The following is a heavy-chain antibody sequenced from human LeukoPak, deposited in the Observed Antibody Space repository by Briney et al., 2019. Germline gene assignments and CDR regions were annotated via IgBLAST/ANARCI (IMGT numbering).Heavy chain of an antibody. V-gene: IGHV4-38-2*02. D-gene: IGHD3-22*01. CDR1: GYSISSGYY. CDR3: AKAPRSYDTSGYFDY. J-gene: IGHJ4*02. Sequence: PSETLSLTCTVSGYSISSGYYWGWIRWPPGKGLEWIGSIYHSGRTFYNPSLKSRVTISVDTSKNQFSLKLSSVTAADTAFYYCAKAPRSYDTSGYFDYWGQGTLVTVSS. CDR2: IYHSGRT.